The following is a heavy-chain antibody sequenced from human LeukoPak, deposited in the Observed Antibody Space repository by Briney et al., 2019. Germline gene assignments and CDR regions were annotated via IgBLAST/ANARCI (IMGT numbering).Heavy chain of an antibody. Sequence: GGSLRLSCAASGFTFSSYSMNWVRQAPGKGLDWVSYISSSSSTIYYADSVKGRFTISRDNAKNSLYLQMNSLRAEGTAVYYCARDGGVHYDYWGQGTLVTVSS. CDR1: GFTFSSYS. CDR3: ARDGGVHYDY. V-gene: IGHV3-48*04. CDR2: ISSSSSTI. J-gene: IGHJ4*02. D-gene: IGHD3-10*01.